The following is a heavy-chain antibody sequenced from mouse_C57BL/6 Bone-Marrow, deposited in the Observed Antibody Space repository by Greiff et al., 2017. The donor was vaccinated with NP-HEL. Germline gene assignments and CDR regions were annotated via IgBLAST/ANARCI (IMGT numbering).Heavy chain of an antibody. CDR3: TTEGTVVATDFDV. V-gene: IGHV14-4*01. Sequence: VQLQQSGAELVRPGASVKLSCTASGFNIKDDYMHWVKQRPEQGLEWIGWIDPENGDTEYASKFQGQATITADTSSNTAYLQLSSLTSEDSAVYYCTTEGTVVATDFDVWGRGTTVTVSS. CDR1: GFNIKDDY. D-gene: IGHD1-1*01. CDR2: IDPENGDT. J-gene: IGHJ1*03.